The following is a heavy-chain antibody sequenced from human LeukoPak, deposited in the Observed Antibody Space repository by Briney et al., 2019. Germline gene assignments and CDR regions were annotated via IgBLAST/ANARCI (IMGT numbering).Heavy chain of an antibody. CDR3: AKASRDYFASGRQPGGNYYFDL. CDR1: GFTFSNYA. CDR2: ISGGGGST. D-gene: IGHD3-10*01. V-gene: IGHV3-23*01. J-gene: IGHJ2*01. Sequence: GGSLRLSCAASGFTFSNYAMSWVRQAPGEGPEWVSAISGGGGSTYYGDSVMGRFTISRDNSKNTLYLQMNSLRDDDTAVYYCAKASRDYFASGRQPGGNYYFDLWGRGTLVTVAS.